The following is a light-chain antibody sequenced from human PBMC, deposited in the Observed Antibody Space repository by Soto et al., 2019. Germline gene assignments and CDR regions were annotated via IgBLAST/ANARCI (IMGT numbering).Light chain of an antibody. CDR3: SSYAGNRIFVV. Sequence: QSVLTQPASMSGSPGQSITISCTGTSSDVGSYNLVSWYQQHPGKAPKVIIYEDSRRPSGISSRFSGSKSANTASLTISGLQAKDEADYYCSSYAGNRIFVVFGGGTKLTVL. J-gene: IGLJ2*01. CDR2: EDS. CDR1: SSDVGSYNL. V-gene: IGLV2-23*02.